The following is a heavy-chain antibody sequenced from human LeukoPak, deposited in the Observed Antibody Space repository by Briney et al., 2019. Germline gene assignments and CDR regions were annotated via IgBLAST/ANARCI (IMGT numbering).Heavy chain of an antibody. CDR1: GFTFSSYA. Sequence: GRSLRLSCAASGFTFSSYAMHWVPPAPGKGLEWGAVISYDGSNKYYADSVKGRFTISRDNSKNTLYLQMNSLRAEDTAVYYCARSYYYYYYMDVWGKGTTVTVSS. CDR2: ISYDGSNK. V-gene: IGHV3-30*16. J-gene: IGHJ6*03. CDR3: ARSYYYYYYMDV.